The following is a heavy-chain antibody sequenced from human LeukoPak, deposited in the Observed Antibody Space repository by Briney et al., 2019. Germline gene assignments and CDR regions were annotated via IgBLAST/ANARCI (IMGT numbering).Heavy chain of an antibody. CDR3: AKDPLVRGMTYDD. Sequence: PGGSLRLSCAASGFAFGNFGMTWVRQAPGKGLEWVSAIDGSGVTTYYADSVKGRFTISRDNSKNTLYLQMNSLRAEDTAIYYCAKDPLVRGMTYDDWGQGALVTVSS. CDR1: GFAFGNFG. CDR2: IDGSGVTT. D-gene: IGHD3-10*01. V-gene: IGHV3-23*01. J-gene: IGHJ4*02.